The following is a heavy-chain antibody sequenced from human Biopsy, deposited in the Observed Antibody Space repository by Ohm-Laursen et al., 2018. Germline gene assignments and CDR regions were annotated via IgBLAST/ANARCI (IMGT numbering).Heavy chain of an antibody. V-gene: IGHV4-59*01. CDR3: ARDRGYYSDRTVPGYFDL. J-gene: IGHJ2*01. D-gene: IGHD3-22*01. CDR2: VYYTGST. CDR1: GDSISSYY. Sequence: GTLSLTCTVSGDSISSYYWSWIRQPPGKGLEWIGYVYYTGSTDYNPSLQSRVTISVDTSKNHFSLRLRSVTPADTAIYYCARDRGYYSDRTVPGYFDLRGRGTLVTVSS.